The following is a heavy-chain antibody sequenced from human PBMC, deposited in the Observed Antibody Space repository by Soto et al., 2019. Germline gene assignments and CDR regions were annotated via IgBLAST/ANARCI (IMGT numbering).Heavy chain of an antibody. D-gene: IGHD1-26*01. CDR2: ISAYNGNT. Sequence: QVQLVQSGAEVKKPGASVKVSCKASGYTFTSYGISWVRQAPGQGLEWMGWISAYNGNTNYAQKLEGRATMTTHTSTSTAHMALRTPRPAETAVYYCARASGSSSWFDPWGQGTLVTVSS. CDR1: GYTFTSYG. CDR3: ARASGSSSWFDP. V-gene: IGHV1-18*01. J-gene: IGHJ5*02.